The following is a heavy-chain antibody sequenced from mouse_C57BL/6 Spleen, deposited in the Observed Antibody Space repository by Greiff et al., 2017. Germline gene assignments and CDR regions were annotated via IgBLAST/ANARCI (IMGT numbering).Heavy chain of an antibody. CDR1: GFTFSSYG. J-gene: IGHJ4*01. CDR2: ISSGGSYT. CDR3: SRHPYYYCGIYYAMDY. Sequence: EVKLVESGGDLVKPGGSLKLSCAASGFTFSSYGLSWVRQTPDQRLEWVANISSGGSYTYYPDSVKGRYTISRDNAKNTLYMQRSSLKSENAAMSFGSRHPYYYCGIYYAMDYWGQGTSVTVSS. V-gene: IGHV5-6*01. D-gene: IGHD1-1*01.